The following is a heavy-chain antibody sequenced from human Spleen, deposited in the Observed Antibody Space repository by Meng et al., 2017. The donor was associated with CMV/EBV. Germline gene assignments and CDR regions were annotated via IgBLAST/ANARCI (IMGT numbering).Heavy chain of an antibody. CDR3: ARSPSILVGHSEIDL. CDR1: ENTFSYYG. J-gene: IGHJ5*02. D-gene: IGHD3-22*01. Sequence: ASENTFSYYGLSWVRQAPGQGLEWMGTFIPILNTAEYARKFQGRVTITADKSSTTTHLELSSLTSGDTAVYYCARSPSILVGHSEIDLWGQGTLVTVSS. CDR2: FIPILNTA. V-gene: IGHV1-69*04.